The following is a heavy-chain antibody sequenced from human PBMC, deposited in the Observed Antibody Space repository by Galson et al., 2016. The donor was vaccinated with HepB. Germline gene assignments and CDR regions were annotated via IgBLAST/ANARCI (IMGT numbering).Heavy chain of an antibody. J-gene: IGHJ5*02. CDR1: GASVSSGSHY. CDR2: IYYSGST. V-gene: IGHV4-61*03. D-gene: IGHD5/OR15-5a*01. CDR3: ARIDTTYVSGPFDP. Sequence: SETLSLTCTVSGASVSSGSHYWSWIRQPPGKGLEWIGYIYYSGSTTYNPSLQSRVTISADTSRNHFSLKLNLSSVTAADTAVYYCARIDTTYVSGPFDPWGQGTLVTVSS.